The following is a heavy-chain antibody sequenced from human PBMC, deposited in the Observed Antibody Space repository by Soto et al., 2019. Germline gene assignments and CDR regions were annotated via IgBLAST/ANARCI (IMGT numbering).Heavy chain of an antibody. Sequence: ESGPTLVNPTQTLTLTCTFSGFSLSTSGVGVGWIRQPPGKALEWLALIYWDDDKRYSPSLKSRLTITKDTSKNQVVLTMTNMDPVDTPTYSCAHTFAVLVSPPFNPRGRGTLFTVSS. CDR2: IYWDDDK. CDR1: GFSLSTSGVG. D-gene: IGHD3-9*01. J-gene: IGHJ5*02. CDR3: AHTFAVLVSPPFNP. V-gene: IGHV2-5*02.